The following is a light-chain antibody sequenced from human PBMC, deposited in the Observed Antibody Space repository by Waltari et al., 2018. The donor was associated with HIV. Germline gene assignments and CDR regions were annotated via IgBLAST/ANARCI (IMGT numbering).Light chain of an antibody. Sequence: QSVLTQPPSASGAPGQRVTISCSGSRSNIGSNPVSWYQQLPGTAPKLLISSNSQRPSGVPDRFSGSKSGSSASLAISGLQSEEESQYFCGAWEDSLKGFMFGGGTQLTVL. CDR3: GAWEDSLKGFM. CDR2: SNS. V-gene: IGLV1-44*01. J-gene: IGLJ3*02. CDR1: RSNIGSNP.